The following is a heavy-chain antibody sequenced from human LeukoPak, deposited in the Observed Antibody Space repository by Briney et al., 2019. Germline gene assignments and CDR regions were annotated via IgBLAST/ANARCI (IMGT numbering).Heavy chain of an antibody. J-gene: IGHJ4*02. CDR1: GFTFSSNG. CDR2: VSYDGNTK. Sequence: GGSLRLSCAASGFTFSSNGIHWVRQAPGKGLEGVAVVSYDGNTKYYADSVKGRFTISRDNSKNIGYLQMNSLSAEDTAVYHCAKEKYNWNDYFDHWGQGTLVTVSS. D-gene: IGHD1-1*01. V-gene: IGHV3-30*18. CDR3: AKEKYNWNDYFDH.